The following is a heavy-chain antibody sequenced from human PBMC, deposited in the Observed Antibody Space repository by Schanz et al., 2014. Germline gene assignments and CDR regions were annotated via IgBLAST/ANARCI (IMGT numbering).Heavy chain of an antibody. Sequence: EVHLVESGGGLVQPGGSLRLSCAASGFNFITFAMSWVRQAPGKGPEWVSAIGGDASRTYYADSVKGRFTISRDNSKTTLCHKMNSLRTANTAVYYGARAPPLVRGIAGWFGPWGQGSLVTVSS. D-gene: IGHD3-10*01. CDR2: IGGDASRT. CDR3: ARAPPLVRGIAGWFGP. V-gene: IGHV3-23*04. J-gene: IGHJ5*02. CDR1: GFNFITFA.